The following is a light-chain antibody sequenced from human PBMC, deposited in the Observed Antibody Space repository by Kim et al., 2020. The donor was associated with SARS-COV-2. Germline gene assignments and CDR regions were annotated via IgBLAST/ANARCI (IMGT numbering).Light chain of an antibody. V-gene: IGLV1-40*01. CDR3: QSYDSSLGGSV. Sequence: QSVLTQPPSVSGAPGQRVTISCTGSSSNIGAGYDVHWYQHLPGTVPKLLIYGNSNRPSGVPDRFSGSKSGTSASLAITGLQAEDEADYYCQSYDSSLGGSVFGGGTKLTVL. J-gene: IGLJ2*01. CDR1: SSNIGAGYD. CDR2: GNS.